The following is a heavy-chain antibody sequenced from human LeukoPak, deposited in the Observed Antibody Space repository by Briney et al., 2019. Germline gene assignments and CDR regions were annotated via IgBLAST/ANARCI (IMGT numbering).Heavy chain of an antibody. D-gene: IGHD6-13*01. CDR1: GFTFSNAW. V-gene: IGHV4-4*08. CDR2: IYTSGST. CDR3: AREYSSSNHFDY. J-gene: IGHJ4*02. Sequence: PGGSLRLSCAASGFTFSNAWMSWVRQAPGKGLEWIGRIYTSGSTNYNPSLKSRVTISVDTSKNQFSLKLSSVTAADTAVYYCAREYSSSNHFDYWGQGTLVTVSS.